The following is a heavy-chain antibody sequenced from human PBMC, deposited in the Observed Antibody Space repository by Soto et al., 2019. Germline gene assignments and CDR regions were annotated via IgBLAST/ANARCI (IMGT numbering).Heavy chain of an antibody. D-gene: IGHD4-4*01. CDR2: IYYSGST. CDR3: ARLRTVYYYMDV. J-gene: IGHJ6*03. Sequence: SETLSLTCTVSGGSIGSSSDYWGWIRQPPGKGLEWIGSIYYSGSTYYNPSLKSRVTISVDTSKNQFSLKLSSVTAADTAVYYCARLRTVYYYMDVWGKGTTVTVSS. V-gene: IGHV4-39*01. CDR1: GGSIGSSSDY.